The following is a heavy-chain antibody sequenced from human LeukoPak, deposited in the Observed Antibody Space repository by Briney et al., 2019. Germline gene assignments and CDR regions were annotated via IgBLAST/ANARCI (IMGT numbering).Heavy chain of an antibody. V-gene: IGHV6-1*01. CDR2: TNYRSKWYN. CDR3: ARGSSGSFDY. D-gene: IGHD6-19*01. CDR1: GDSVSGNIVA. Sequence: SQTLSLTCDISGDSVSGNIVAWNWIRQSPSRGLEWQGRTNYRSKWYNDYAVSVRGRITINPDTSKNRFSLQLDSVTPEDTAVYYCARGSSGSFDYWGQGTLVTVSS. J-gene: IGHJ4*02.